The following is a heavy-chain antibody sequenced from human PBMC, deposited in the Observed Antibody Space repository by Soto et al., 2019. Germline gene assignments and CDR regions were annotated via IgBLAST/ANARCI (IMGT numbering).Heavy chain of an antibody. CDR2: IYYSGST. J-gene: IGHJ6*02. CDR1: GGSISSGDYY. D-gene: IGHD3-10*01. V-gene: IGHV4-30-4*01. Sequence: SETLSLTCTVSGGSISSGDYYWSWIRQPPGKGLEWIGYIYYSGSTYYNPSLKSRVTISVDTSKNQFSLKLSSVTAADTAVYYCAREFGYGSGYYYGMDVWGQGTTVTVSS. CDR3: AREFGYGSGYYYGMDV.